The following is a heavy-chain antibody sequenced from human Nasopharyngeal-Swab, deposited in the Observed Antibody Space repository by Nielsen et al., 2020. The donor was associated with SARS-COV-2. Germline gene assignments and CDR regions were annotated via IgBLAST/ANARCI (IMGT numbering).Heavy chain of an antibody. CDR2: IYPGDSDT. CDR3: ARLLLSKYFDY. Sequence: GESLKISCKGSGYIFSNYWIGWVRQMPGKGLEWVGIIYPGDSDTRYSPSFQGQVTISADQSLSTTYLQWSSLKASDTAMYYCARLLLSKYFDYWGQGTLVTVSS. CDR1: GYIFSNYW. V-gene: IGHV5-51*01. J-gene: IGHJ4*02.